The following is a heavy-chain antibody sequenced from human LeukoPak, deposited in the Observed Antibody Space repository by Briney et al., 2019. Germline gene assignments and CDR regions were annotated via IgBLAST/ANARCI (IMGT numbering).Heavy chain of an antibody. V-gene: IGHV3-7*01. D-gene: IGHD3-22*01. CDR3: ARGRYYLDSSGYSSFYY. CDR1: GFTFSTYW. J-gene: IGHJ4*02. CDR2: INQDGSEK. Sequence: QPGGSLRLSCAASGFTFSTYWMSWVRQAPGKGLEWVANINQDGSEKYYVDSVKGRFTISRDNAKNSLFLQMNSLRAEDTAVYYCARGRYYLDSSGYSSFYYWGQGALVTVSP.